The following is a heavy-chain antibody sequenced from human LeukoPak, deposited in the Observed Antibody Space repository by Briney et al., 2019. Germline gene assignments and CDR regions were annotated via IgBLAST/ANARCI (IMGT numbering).Heavy chain of an antibody. CDR1: GYTFTSYA. CDR2: INTNTGNP. J-gene: IGHJ4*02. Sequence: GGSLRLSCAASGYTFTSYAMNWVRQAPGQGLEWMGWINTNTGNPTYAQGFTGRFVFSLDTSVSTAYLQISSLKAEDTAVYCCARDGNDSSGYSVDYWGQGTLVTVSS. CDR3: ARDGNDSSGYSVDY. V-gene: IGHV7-4-1*02. D-gene: IGHD3-22*01.